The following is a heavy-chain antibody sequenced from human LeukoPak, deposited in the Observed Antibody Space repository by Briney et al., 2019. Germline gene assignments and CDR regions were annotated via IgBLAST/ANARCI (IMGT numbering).Heavy chain of an antibody. CDR3: AKDRKSRFDY. V-gene: IGHV3-30*02. CDR1: GFTFSSYG. CDR2: IRYDGSNK. J-gene: IGHJ4*02. Sequence: TGGSLRLSCATSGFTFSSYGMHWVRQAPGKGLEWVAFIRYDGSNKYYADSVKGRFTISRDNSKNTLYLQMNSLRAEDTAVYYCAKDRKSRFDYWGQGTLVTVSS.